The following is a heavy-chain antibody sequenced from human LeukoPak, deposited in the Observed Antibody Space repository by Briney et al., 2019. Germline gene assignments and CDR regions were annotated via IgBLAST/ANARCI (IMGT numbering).Heavy chain of an antibody. CDR2: ISVYNGNT. CDR1: GYIFNSYG. V-gene: IGHV1-18*01. Sequence: ASVKVSCKASGYIFNSYGISWVRQAPGQGLEWMGWISVYNGNTNYAQKFQGRVTLTTDTSTYTAYMELKSLRSDDTAVYYCARDPSVDYDSSGYFRYWGQGTLVTVSS. J-gene: IGHJ4*02. D-gene: IGHD3-22*01. CDR3: ARDPSVDYDSSGYFRY.